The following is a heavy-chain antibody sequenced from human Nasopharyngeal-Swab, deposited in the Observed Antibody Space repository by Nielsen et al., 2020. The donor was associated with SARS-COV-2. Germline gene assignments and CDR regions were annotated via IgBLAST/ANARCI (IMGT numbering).Heavy chain of an antibody. Sequence: GESLKISCAASGFPFSNHYMTWVRQPPGKGLEWVANIRQDAREQFYVGSVKGRFTISRDNAKNSVFLQMNSLRSEDTAVYYCARESVVTGMDDAPDIWGRGTMVTVSS. D-gene: IGHD2-21*02. CDR1: GFPFSNHY. CDR3: ARESVVTGMDDAPDI. CDR2: IRQDAREQ. V-gene: IGHV3-7*04. J-gene: IGHJ3*02.